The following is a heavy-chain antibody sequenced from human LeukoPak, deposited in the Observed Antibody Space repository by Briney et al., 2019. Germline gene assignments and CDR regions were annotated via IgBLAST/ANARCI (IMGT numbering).Heavy chain of an antibody. D-gene: IGHD6-6*01. J-gene: IGHJ6*03. CDR1: GFTFSSDA. CDR3: AKGASSSRQYYMDV. Sequence: GGSLRLSCAASGFTFSSDAMSWVRQAPGKGLEWVSTITGSGDSTYYADSVKGRFTISRDNSKNTLYLQMNSLRAEDTAVYYCAKGASSSRQYYMDVWGKGTTVTVS. CDR2: ITGSGDST. V-gene: IGHV3-23*01.